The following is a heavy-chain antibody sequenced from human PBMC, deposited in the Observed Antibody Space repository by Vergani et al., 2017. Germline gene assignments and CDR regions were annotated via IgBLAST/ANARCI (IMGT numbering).Heavy chain of an antibody. V-gene: IGHV3-64D*06. Sequence: VQLVESGGGLVQPGGSLRLSCSASGFTFTSYAMHWVRQAPGKGLEYVSAISSNGGSTYYADSVKGRFTISRDNSKNTFYLQMSSLRAEDTAVYYCARGAYCSSTSCYRGPFDYWGQGTLVTVSS. J-gene: IGHJ4*02. CDR3: ARGAYCSSTSCYRGPFDY. CDR1: GFTFTSYA. D-gene: IGHD2-2*02. CDR2: ISSNGGST.